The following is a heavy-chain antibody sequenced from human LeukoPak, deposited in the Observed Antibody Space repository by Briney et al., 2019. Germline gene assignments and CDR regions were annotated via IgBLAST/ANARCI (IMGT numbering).Heavy chain of an antibody. D-gene: IGHD5-18*01. Sequence: ASVKVSCKASGYTFTSYDINWVRQAPGQGLEWMGWINPNSGGTNYAQKFQGRVTMTRDTSISTAYMELSRLRSDDTAVYYCARGGDTARSLTDYWGQGTLVTVSS. CDR1: GYTFTSYD. CDR3: ARGGDTARSLTDY. CDR2: INPNSGGT. V-gene: IGHV1-2*02. J-gene: IGHJ4*02.